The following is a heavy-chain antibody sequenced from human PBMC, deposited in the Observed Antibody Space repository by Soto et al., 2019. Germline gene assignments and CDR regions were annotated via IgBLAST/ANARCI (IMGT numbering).Heavy chain of an antibody. D-gene: IGHD2-15*01. V-gene: IGHV4-4*07. J-gene: IGHJ4*02. CDR3: AREVRGGFTGIFDQ. CDR2: IYTDGTT. Sequence: QVQLQGSGPGQVKPSETLSLTYTVSGDSISDYFYWGWIRQPAGKGLEWIGRIYTDGTTKYNPSLKSRVTLSLDKSKNQFSLTLSSVTAADTAVYYFAREVRGGFTGIFDQWGRGSRVTVSS. CDR1: GDSISDYFY.